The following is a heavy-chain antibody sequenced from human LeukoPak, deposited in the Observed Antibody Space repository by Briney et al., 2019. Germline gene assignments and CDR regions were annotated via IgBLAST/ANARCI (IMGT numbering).Heavy chain of an antibody. D-gene: IGHD2/OR15-2a*01. CDR1: GGSISSYH. CDR3: ATDVSAANWFDP. CDR2: IYYSGST. J-gene: IGHJ5*02. V-gene: IGHV4-59*12. Sequence: PSETLSLTCTVSGGSISSYHWSWIRQPPGKGLEWIGYIYYSGSTNYNPSLKSRVTISAATSKNQFSLKLSSVPAADTAVYYCATDVSAANWFDPWGQGTLVTVSS.